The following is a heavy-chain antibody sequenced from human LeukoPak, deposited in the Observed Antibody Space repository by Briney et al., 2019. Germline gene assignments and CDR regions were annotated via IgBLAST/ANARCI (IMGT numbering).Heavy chain of an antibody. D-gene: IGHD2-15*01. CDR3: ARDGKHCSGGSCYYYYGMDV. CDR2: ISSSSSYI. Sequence: KPGGSLRLSCAASGFTFSSYSMNWVRQAPGKGLEWVSSISSSSSYIYYADSVKGRFTISRDNAKNSLYLQMNSLRAEDTAVYYCARDGKHCSGGSCYYYYGMDVWGQGTTVTVSS. V-gene: IGHV3-21*01. J-gene: IGHJ6*02. CDR1: GFTFSSYS.